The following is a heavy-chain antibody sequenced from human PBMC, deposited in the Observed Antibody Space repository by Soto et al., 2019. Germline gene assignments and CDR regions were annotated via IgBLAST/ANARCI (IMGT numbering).Heavy chain of an antibody. CDR2: IYSGGST. CDR1: GFTVSSNY. Sequence: GGSLRLSCAASGFTVSSNYMSWVRQAPGKGLEWVSVIYSGGSTYYADSVKGRFTISRHNSKNTLYLQMNSLRAEDTAVYYCARHGVDTAMVRSLGWFDPWGQGTLVTVSS. J-gene: IGHJ5*02. CDR3: ARHGVDTAMVRSLGWFDP. V-gene: IGHV3-53*04. D-gene: IGHD5-18*01.